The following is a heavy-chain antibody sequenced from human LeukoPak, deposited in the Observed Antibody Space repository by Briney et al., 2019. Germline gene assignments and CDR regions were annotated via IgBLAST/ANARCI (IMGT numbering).Heavy chain of an antibody. CDR3: ATLPDGYNFNY. J-gene: IGHJ4*02. V-gene: IGHV4-34*01. CDR1: GGSISSYY. Sequence: SETLSLTCTVSGGSISSYYWSWIRQPPGKGLEWIGEINHSGSTNYNPSLKSRVTISVDTSKNQFSLKLSSVTAADTAAYYCATLPDGYNFNYWGQGTLVTVSS. D-gene: IGHD5-12*01. CDR2: INHSGST.